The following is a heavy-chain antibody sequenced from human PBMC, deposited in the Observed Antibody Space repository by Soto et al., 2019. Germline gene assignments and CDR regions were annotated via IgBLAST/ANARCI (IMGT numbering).Heavy chain of an antibody. CDR1: GYSVTNSNW. CDR3: ARLISGTFEAFDI. D-gene: IGHD1-26*01. CDR2: IYYSGST. V-gene: IGHV4-28*01. Sequence: QVQLQESGPGLVKPSDTLSLTCAVSGYSVTNSNWWGWIRQPPGKGLEWIGYIYYSGSTSYIPSLMRRVTMSLDTSKNQVSLKLKSVAAVDTALYYCARLISGTFEAFDIWGQGTMVTVSS. J-gene: IGHJ3*02.